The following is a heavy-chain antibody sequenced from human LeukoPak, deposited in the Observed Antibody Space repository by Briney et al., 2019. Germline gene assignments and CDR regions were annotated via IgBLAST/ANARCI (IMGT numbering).Heavy chain of an antibody. J-gene: IGHJ3*02. CDR2: ISSSSSYI. D-gene: IGHD6-19*01. Sequence: GGSLRLSCAASGFTFSSYEMNWVRQAPGKGLEWVSSISSSSSYIYYADSVEGRFTISRDNAKNSLYLQMNSLRAEDTAVYYCARDSSGWPSDAFDIWGQGTMVTVSS. V-gene: IGHV3-21*01. CDR1: GFTFSSYE. CDR3: ARDSSGWPSDAFDI.